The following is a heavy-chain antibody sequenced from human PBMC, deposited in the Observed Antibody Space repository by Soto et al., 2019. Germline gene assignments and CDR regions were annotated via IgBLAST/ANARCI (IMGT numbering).Heavy chain of an antibody. CDR1: GGSISSSSYY. D-gene: IGHD6-13*01. CDR3: ARHQGQQLPGWFDP. V-gene: IGHV4-39*01. CDR2: IYYSGST. J-gene: IGHJ5*02. Sequence: SDTLSLTCTVSGGSISSSSYYWGWIRQPPGKGLEWIGSIYYSGSTYYNPSLKSRVTISVDTSKNQFSLKLSSVTAADTAVYYCARHQGQQLPGWFDPWGQGTLVTVS.